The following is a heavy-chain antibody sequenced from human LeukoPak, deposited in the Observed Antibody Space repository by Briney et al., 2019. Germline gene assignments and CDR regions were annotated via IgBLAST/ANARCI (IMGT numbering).Heavy chain of an antibody. J-gene: IGHJ1*01. CDR1: GFTFSSYS. D-gene: IGHD3-22*01. CDR2: ISSSSSYI. CDR3: ASYDSSGYYQEYFQH. V-gene: IGHV3-21*01. Sequence: PGGSLRLSCAASGFTFSSYSMNWVRQAPGKGLEWVSSISSSSSYIYYADSVKGRFTISRDNAKNSLYLQMNSLRAEDTAVYYCASYDSSGYYQEYFQHWGQGTLVTVSS.